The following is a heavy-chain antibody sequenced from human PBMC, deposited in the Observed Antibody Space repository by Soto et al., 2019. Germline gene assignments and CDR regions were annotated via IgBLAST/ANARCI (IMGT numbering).Heavy chain of an antibody. Sequence: SETLSLTCTVSGGSISSSSYYWGWIRQPPGKGLEWIGSIYYSGSTYYNPSLKSRVTISVDTSKDQFSLKLSSVTAADTAVYYCAFSGGSMDVWGKGTTVTVSS. J-gene: IGHJ6*03. V-gene: IGHV4-39*01. CDR3: AFSGGSMDV. D-gene: IGHD2-15*01. CDR1: GGSISSSSYY. CDR2: IYYSGST.